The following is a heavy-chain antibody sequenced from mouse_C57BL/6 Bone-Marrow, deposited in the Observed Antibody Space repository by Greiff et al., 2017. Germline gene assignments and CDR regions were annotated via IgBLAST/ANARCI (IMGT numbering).Heavy chain of an antibody. CDR3: ARGGEYDYLFDY. V-gene: IGHV1-26*01. CDR1: GYTFTDYY. J-gene: IGHJ2*01. Sequence: VQLQQSGPELVKPGASVKISCKASGYTFTDYYMNWVKQSHGKSLEWIGDINPNNGGTSYNQKFKGKATLTVDKSSSTAYMELRSLTSEDSAVYYCARGGEYDYLFDYWGQGTTLTVSS. D-gene: IGHD2-4*01. CDR2: INPNNGGT.